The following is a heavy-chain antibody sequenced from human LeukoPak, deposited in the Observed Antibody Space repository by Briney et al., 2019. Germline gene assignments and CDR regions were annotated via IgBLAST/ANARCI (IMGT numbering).Heavy chain of an antibody. V-gene: IGHV3-11*01. J-gene: IGHJ3*02. CDR3: ARDPPYDAFDI. CDR1: GFTFSDYY. Sequence: GGSLRLSCAASGFTFSDYYMTWIRQAPGKGLEWVSYISSGSTTIYYADSVKGRFTISRDNAKNSVYLLMNSLRAEDTAVYYCARDPPYDAFDIWGQGTTVTVSS. CDR2: ISSGSTTI.